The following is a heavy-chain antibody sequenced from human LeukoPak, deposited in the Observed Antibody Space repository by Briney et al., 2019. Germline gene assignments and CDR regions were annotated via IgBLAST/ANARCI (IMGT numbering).Heavy chain of an antibody. V-gene: IGHV1-18*01. CDR3: ARDPRPYSSSWYLGFDY. Sequence: ASVKVSCKASGYTFTSYGISWVRQASGQGLEWMGWISAYNGNTNYAQKLQGRVTMTTDTSTSTAYMELRSLRSDDTAVYYCARDPRPYSSSWYLGFDYWGQGTLVTVSS. D-gene: IGHD6-13*01. CDR1: GYTFTSYG. CDR2: ISAYNGNT. J-gene: IGHJ4*02.